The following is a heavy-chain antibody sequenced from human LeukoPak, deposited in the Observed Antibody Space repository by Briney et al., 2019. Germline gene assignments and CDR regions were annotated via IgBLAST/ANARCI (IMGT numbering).Heavy chain of an antibody. V-gene: IGHV1-2*02. D-gene: IGHD6-13*01. J-gene: IGHJ6*03. Sequence: ASVKVSCKASGYSFTDKYMHWVRQAPGQGLEWMGWINPNSGGTNYAQKFQGRVTMTRNTSISTAYMELSSLRSEDTAVYYCARGRMGIAAADYYMDVWGKGTTVTISS. CDR1: GYSFTDKY. CDR3: ARGRMGIAAADYYMDV. CDR2: INPNSGGT.